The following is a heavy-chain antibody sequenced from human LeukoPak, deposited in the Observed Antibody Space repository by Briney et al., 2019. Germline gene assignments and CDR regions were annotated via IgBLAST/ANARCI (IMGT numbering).Heavy chain of an antibody. CDR1: RFTFSSYW. Sequence: QPGGSLRLSCAASRFTFSSYWMHWVRQAPGKGLVWVSRINSDGSGTSYADSVKGRFTISRDNAKNTLFLQMNSLRAEDTAVYYCARVIWCSSTSCYSGGFDYWGQGTLVTVSS. D-gene: IGHD2-2*01. CDR2: INSDGSGT. J-gene: IGHJ4*02. CDR3: ARVIWCSSTSCYSGGFDY. V-gene: IGHV3-74*01.